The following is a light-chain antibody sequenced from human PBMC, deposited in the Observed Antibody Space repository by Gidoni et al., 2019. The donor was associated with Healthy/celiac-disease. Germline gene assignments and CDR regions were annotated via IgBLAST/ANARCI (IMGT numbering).Light chain of an antibody. J-gene: IGKJ2*03. Sequence: EIVLPPSPGTLSFSPGERATLSCRASQSVSSSYLAWYQQKPGQAPLLLIYGASSRATGIPDRFSGSGSGTDFTLTISRLEPEDFAVYYCQQYGSSYSFGQGTKLEIK. CDR1: QSVSSSY. CDR2: GAS. CDR3: QQYGSSYS. V-gene: IGKV3-20*01.